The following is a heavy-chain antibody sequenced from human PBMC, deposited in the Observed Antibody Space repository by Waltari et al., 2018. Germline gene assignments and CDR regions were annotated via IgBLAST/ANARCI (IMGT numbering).Heavy chain of an antibody. CDR2: ISSSSSYI. CDR3: AGSSGWFN. J-gene: IGHJ4*02. Sequence: EVQLVESGGGLVKPGGSLRLSCSASGFTFISDTMNWVRQAPGKGLEWVSSISSSSSYIYYADSVKGRFTISRDNAKNSLYLQMNSLRAEDTAVYYCAGSSGWFNWGQGTLVTVSS. CDR1: GFTFISDT. V-gene: IGHV3-21*01. D-gene: IGHD6-19*01.